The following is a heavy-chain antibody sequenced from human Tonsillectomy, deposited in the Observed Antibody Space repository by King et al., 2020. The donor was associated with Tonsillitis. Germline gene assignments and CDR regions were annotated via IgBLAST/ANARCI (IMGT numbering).Heavy chain of an antibody. V-gene: IGHV3-23*04. CDR3: AKGDYYDSSGSLHDVFDI. D-gene: IGHD3-22*01. CDR1: GFTFSNYA. CDR2: ISGSGGST. J-gene: IGHJ3*02. Sequence: VQLVESGGGLVQPGGSLRLSCAASGFTFSNYAMSWVRQAPGKGLEWVSGISGSGGSTYYADSVKGRFTISRHNSKNTLYLQMNSLRAEDTAVYYCAKGDYYDSSGSLHDVFDIWGLGTMVTVSS.